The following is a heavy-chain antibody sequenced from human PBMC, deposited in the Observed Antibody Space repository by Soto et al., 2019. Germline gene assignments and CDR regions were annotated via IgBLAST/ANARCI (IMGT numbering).Heavy chain of an antibody. V-gene: IGHV1-18*01. CDR1: GYTFTSYG. J-gene: IGHJ2*01. Sequence: QVQLVQSGAEVKKPGASVKVSCKASGYTFTSYGISWVRQAPGQGLEWMGWISAYNGNKNYAQKLQGRVTMTTDTSTSTAYMELRSLRSDDTAVYYCARQPSCSSTSCYWYFDLWGRGTLVTVSS. CDR2: ISAYNGNK. CDR3: ARQPSCSSTSCYWYFDL. D-gene: IGHD2-2*01.